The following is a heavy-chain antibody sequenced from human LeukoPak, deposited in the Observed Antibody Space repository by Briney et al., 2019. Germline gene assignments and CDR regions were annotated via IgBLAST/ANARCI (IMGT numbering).Heavy chain of an antibody. V-gene: IGHV3-74*01. D-gene: IGHD6-19*01. Sequence: PGGSLRLSCAASGFTFSSYWMHWVRQAPGKGLVWLSRINSDGSSTTYADSVKGRFTISRDNARNTLYLQMNSLRAEDTAVYYCATYSSGWTSFDYWGQGTLVTVSS. CDR3: ATYSSGWTSFDY. J-gene: IGHJ4*02. CDR1: GFTFSSYW. CDR2: INSDGSST.